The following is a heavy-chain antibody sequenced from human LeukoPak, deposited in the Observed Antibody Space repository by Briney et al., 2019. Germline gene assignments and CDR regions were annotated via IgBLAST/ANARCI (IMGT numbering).Heavy chain of an antibody. D-gene: IGHD5-24*01. CDR3: VREMATGNARAFDM. Sequence: GGSLRLSCAASGFIFSNYWMHWIRQPPGKGLMWVSRIYSDGTGTTYADSVRGRFTISRENAKNTLYLQMNSLTAGDTAVYYCVREMATGNARAFDMWGQGTMVTVSS. V-gene: IGHV3-74*01. J-gene: IGHJ3*02. CDR1: GFIFSNYW. CDR2: IYSDGTGT.